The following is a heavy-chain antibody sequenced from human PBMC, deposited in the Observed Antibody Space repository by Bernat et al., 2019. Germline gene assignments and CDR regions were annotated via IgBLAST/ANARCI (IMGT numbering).Heavy chain of an antibody. CDR3: ARDCSGGSCYPDQYYFDY. D-gene: IGHD2-15*01. CDR1: GYTFTSYG. Sequence: QVQLVQSGAEVKKPGASVKVSCKASGYTFTSYGISWVRQAPGQGLEWMGWISAYNGNTNYAQKLQGRVTLTSDTSTSTGYIELRSLGSDDTAVYYCARDCSGGSCYPDQYYFDYWGQGTLVTVSS. V-gene: IGHV1-18*01. J-gene: IGHJ4*02. CDR2: ISAYNGNT.